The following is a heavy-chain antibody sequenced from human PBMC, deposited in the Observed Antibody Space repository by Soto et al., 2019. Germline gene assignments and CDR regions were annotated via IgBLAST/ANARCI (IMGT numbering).Heavy chain of an antibody. CDR1: GGTFNNYA. D-gene: IGHD3-10*01. Sequence: QVQLVQSGAEVKKPGSSVKVSCKASGGTFNNYAISWVRQAPGLGLEWMGGIIPMFGTTNYVQKFQDRVTITADESTSTAYMELSSLRSEDTALYFCARGGGTGNFGMDVWGQGTRVTVSS. CDR2: IIPMFGTT. V-gene: IGHV1-69*01. J-gene: IGHJ6*02. CDR3: ARGGGTGNFGMDV.